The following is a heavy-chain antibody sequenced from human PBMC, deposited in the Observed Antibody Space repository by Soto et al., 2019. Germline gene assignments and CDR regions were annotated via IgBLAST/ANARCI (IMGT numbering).Heavy chain of an antibody. CDR3: AQSGMAIDY. V-gene: IGHV3-23*01. CDR2: ISGSGGNT. Sequence: EVQLLESGGGLVQPGGSLRLSCAASGFTFSSYAMSWVRQAPGKGLEWVSAISGSGGNTYYADSVKSRFTISRDNSKNTMYLQMNSLRAEDTAVYYCAQSGMAIDYGGQGPPVTVSS. CDR1: GFTFSSYA. J-gene: IGHJ4*02. D-gene: IGHD5-12*01.